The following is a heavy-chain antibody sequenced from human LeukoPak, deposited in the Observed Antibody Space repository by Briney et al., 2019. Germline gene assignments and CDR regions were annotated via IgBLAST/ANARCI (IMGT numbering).Heavy chain of an antibody. Sequence: LSETLSLTCTVAGGSISYYYWSWIRQSPGKILELFGYIYYNGSTNYNPSLKSRVTISVDMSKNQFSLKVTSVTAADTAIYYCARKGGHFDYWGQGTLVTVSS. D-gene: IGHD2-15*01. V-gene: IGHV4-59*01. J-gene: IGHJ4*02. CDR3: ARKGGHFDY. CDR1: GGSISYYY. CDR2: IYYNGST.